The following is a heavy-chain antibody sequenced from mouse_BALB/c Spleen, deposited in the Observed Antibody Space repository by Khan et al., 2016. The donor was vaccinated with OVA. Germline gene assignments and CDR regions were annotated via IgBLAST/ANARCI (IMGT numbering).Heavy chain of an antibody. V-gene: IGHV1-84*02. J-gene: IGHJ2*01. Sequence: QLQQSGPELVKPGASVKMSCKASGHTFTAYYINWVKQTPGQGLQWIGWIHPGSANTKYNERFKGKATLTVDTSSSTAYMQLSSLTSEDTAVYFWAGGFDYWGHGTTLTVSS. CDR1: GHTFTAYY. CDR3: AGGFDY. CDR2: IHPGSANT.